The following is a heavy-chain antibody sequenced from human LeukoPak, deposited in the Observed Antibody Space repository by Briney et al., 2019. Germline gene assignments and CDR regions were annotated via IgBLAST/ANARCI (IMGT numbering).Heavy chain of an antibody. CDR2: IYYSGST. J-gene: IGHJ3*02. CDR3: ARVTMIAHEIDAFDI. D-gene: IGHD3-22*01. V-gene: IGHV4-59*01. Sequence: TSETLSLTCTVSGGSISSYYWSWIRQPPGKGLEWIGYIYYSGSTNYNPSLKSRVTISVDTSKNQFSLKLSSVTAADTAVYYCARVTMIAHEIDAFDIWGQGTMVTVSS. CDR1: GGSISSYY.